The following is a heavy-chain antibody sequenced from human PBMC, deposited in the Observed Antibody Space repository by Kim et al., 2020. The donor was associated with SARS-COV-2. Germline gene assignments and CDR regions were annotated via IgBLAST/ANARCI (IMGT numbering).Heavy chain of an antibody. Sequence: ASVKVSCKASGYTFTSYDINWVRQATGQGLEWMGWMNPNSGNTGYAQKFQGRVTMTRNTSISTAYMELSSLRSEDTAVYYCARGVRYSTWFDPWGQGTLVTVSS. J-gene: IGHJ5*02. D-gene: IGHD6-13*01. V-gene: IGHV1-8*01. CDR2: MNPNSGNT. CDR3: ARGVRYSTWFDP. CDR1: GYTFTSYD.